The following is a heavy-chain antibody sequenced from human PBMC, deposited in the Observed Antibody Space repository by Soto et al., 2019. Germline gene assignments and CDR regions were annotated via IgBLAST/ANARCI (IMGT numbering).Heavy chain of an antibody. CDR2: IIPILGTA. CDR3: ARGYSYVFDWFDP. CDR1: GGTFSSYT. V-gene: IGHV1-69*08. Sequence: SVKVSCKASGGTFSSYTISWVRQAPGQGLEWMGRIIPILGTANYAQKFQGRVTITADESTSTAYMELSSLRSEDTAVYYCARGYSYVFDWFDPWGQGTLVTVSS. J-gene: IGHJ5*02. D-gene: IGHD5-18*01.